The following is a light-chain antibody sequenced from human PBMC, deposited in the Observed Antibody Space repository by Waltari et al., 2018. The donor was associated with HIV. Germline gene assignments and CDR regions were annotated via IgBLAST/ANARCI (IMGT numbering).Light chain of an antibody. CDR3: AAWDDSLNGVV. CDR1: SSNIGSNT. Sequence: QSVLTQPPSASGTPGQRVTISCSGSSSNIGSNTVNWYQQLPGTAPKLLIYSIIQRPPWGPDRFSGSKFGTSASLAISGLQSEDEADYYCAAWDDSLNGVVFGGGTKLTVL. J-gene: IGLJ2*01. V-gene: IGLV1-44*01. CDR2: SII.